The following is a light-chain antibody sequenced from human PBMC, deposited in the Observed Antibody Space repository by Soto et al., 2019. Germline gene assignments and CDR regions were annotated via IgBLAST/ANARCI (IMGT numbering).Light chain of an antibody. CDR3: QHYDGYSQI. CDR2: AAS. CDR1: QGISTF. V-gene: IGKV1-16*01. J-gene: IGKJ5*01. Sequence: DIQMTQSPSSLSASVGDMVTITCRASQGISTFLAWFQQKPGKAPKTLIYAASSLHSGVPSRFSGSGSGTDFTLPLCSRQPQDFATYHRQHYDGYSQIFGQGKRLAIK.